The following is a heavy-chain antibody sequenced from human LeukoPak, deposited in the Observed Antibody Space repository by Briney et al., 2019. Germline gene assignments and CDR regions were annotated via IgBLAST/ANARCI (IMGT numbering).Heavy chain of an antibody. CDR3: ARGGSYPGC. D-gene: IGHD1-26*01. CDR2: IKQDGSEE. Sequence: GGSLRLSCAASGFTFSSYGMHWVRQAPGKGLEWVAKIKQDGSEEYYVDSVKGRFTISRDNAKNSLFLQMNSLRVEDTAIYYCARGGSYPGCWGQGTLVTVSS. J-gene: IGHJ4*02. CDR1: GFTFSSYG. V-gene: IGHV3-7*03.